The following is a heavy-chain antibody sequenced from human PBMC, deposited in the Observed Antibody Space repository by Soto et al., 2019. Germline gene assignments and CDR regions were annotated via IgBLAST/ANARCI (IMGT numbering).Heavy chain of an antibody. D-gene: IGHD6-6*01. J-gene: IGHJ6*02. V-gene: IGHV3-74*01. CDR2: INPDGSST. CDR3: ARGEYSSSSDYYYYGMDV. Sequence: GGSLRLSCAASGFTFSSYWMHWVRQAPGKGLVWVSRINPDGSSTSYADSVKGRFTISRDNAKNTLYLQMNSLRAEDTAVYYCARGEYSSSSDYYYYGMDVWGQGTTVTVSS. CDR1: GFTFSSYW.